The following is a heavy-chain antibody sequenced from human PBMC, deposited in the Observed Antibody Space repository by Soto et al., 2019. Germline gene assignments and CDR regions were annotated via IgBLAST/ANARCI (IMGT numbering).Heavy chain of an antibody. CDR1: GYSFTIYW. CDR2: IDPSDSYT. J-gene: IGHJ6*02. Sequence: GESLKISCKGSGYSFTIYWISWVRQMPGKGLEWMGRIDPSDSYTNYSPSFQGHVTISADKSISTAYLQWSSLKASDTAMYYCARLNDYGDYVYYYYGMDVWGQGTTVTVSS. CDR3: ARLNDYGDYVYYYYGMDV. D-gene: IGHD4-17*01. V-gene: IGHV5-10-1*01.